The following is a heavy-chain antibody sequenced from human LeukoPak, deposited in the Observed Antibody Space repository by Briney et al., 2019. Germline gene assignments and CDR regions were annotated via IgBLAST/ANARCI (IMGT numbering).Heavy chain of an antibody. V-gene: IGHV1-69*04. CDR1: GYSFSDYH. CDR3: ARDLYDSSGYSVNGY. J-gene: IGHJ4*02. CDR2: IIPILGIA. Sequence: GAPVTVSCKASGYSFSDYHIHWVRQAPGQGLEWMGRIIPILGIANYAQKFQGRVTITADKSTSTAYMELSSLRSEDTAMYYCARDLYDSSGYSVNGYWGQGTLVTVSS. D-gene: IGHD3-22*01.